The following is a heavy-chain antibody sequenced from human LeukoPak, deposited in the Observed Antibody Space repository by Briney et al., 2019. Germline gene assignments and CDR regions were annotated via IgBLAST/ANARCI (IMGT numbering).Heavy chain of an antibody. D-gene: IGHD6-19*01. CDR2: IYSGTI. CDR1: GFTVSSNS. Sequence: PGGSLRLSCTVSGFTVSSNSMSWDRQAPGKGLEWVSFIYSGTIHYSDSVKGRFTISRDNSKNTLYLQMNSLRAEDTAVYYCAKVKYGGSGWLDYWGQGTLVTVSS. CDR3: AKVKYGGSGWLDY. V-gene: IGHV3-53*01. J-gene: IGHJ4*02.